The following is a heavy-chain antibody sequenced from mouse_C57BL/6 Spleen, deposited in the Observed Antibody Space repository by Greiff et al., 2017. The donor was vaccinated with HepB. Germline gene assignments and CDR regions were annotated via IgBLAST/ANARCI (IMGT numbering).Heavy chain of an antibody. Sequence: EVQGVESGGDLVKPGGSLKLSCAASGFTFSSYGMSWVRQTPDKRLEWVATISSGGSYTYYPDSVKGRFTISRDNAKNTLYLQMSSLKSEDTAMYYCARRGSNFHYYAMDYGGQGTSVTVSS. J-gene: IGHJ4*01. CDR2: ISSGGSYT. V-gene: IGHV5-6*01. CDR1: GFTFSSYG. D-gene: IGHD2-5*01. CDR3: ARRGSNFHYYAMDY.